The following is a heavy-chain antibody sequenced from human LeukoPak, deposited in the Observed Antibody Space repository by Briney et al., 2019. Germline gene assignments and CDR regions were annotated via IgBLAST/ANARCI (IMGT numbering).Heavy chain of an antibody. CDR3: ASGGALGYCSGGSCQPIDY. V-gene: IGHV1-69*04. J-gene: IGHJ4*02. D-gene: IGHD2-15*01. Sequence: SLKLSCTASGGTFSSYAISWVRQAPGQGLEWMGRIIPIFGIANYAQKFQGRVTITADKSTSTAYMELSSLRSEDTAVYYCASGGALGYCSGGSCQPIDYWGQGTLVTVSS. CDR2: IIPIFGIA. CDR1: GGTFSSYA.